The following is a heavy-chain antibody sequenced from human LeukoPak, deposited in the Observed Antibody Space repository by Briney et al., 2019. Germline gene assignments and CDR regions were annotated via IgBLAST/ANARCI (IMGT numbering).Heavy chain of an antibody. J-gene: IGHJ1*01. Sequence: GGSLRLSCAASGFTFSSYSMNWVRQPPGKGLEWVSSISSSSSYIYYADSVKGRFTISRDNANTSLYLQMTRMRGEDTAVYYCARSSNSVVVAATPGYFQHWGQGNLVTVSS. V-gene: IGHV3-21*01. CDR1: GFTFSSYS. CDR3: ARSSNSVVVAATPGYFQH. CDR2: ISSSSSYI. D-gene: IGHD2-15*01.